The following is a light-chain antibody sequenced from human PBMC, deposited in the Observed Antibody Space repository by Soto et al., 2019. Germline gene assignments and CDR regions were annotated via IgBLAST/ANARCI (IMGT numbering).Light chain of an antibody. J-gene: IGKJ1*01. CDR2: GAS. CDR3: QQTYTAPRT. CDR1: QSITIY. V-gene: IGKV1-39*01. Sequence: DIQMTQSPSSLSASVGDRVTITCRASQSITIYLNWYQQQPGKAPRLLIYGASTLQTGVPSRFSGSGSMTDFTLTISDLQPEDFATYYCQQTYTAPRTFGQGTKVDLK.